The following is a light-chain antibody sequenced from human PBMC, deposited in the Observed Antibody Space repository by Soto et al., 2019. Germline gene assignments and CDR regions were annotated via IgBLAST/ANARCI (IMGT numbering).Light chain of an antibody. J-gene: IGKJ1*01. CDR3: QQSYSTPPWT. CDR2: AAS. Sequence: DIPMTQSPSSLSASVGDRVTITCRASQSISSHLNWYQQKPGKAPNLLIYAASSLHSGVPSRFSGSGSGTDFTLTISSLQPEDFATYFCQQSYSTPPWTFGQGTKVEIK. V-gene: IGKV1-39*01. CDR1: QSISSH.